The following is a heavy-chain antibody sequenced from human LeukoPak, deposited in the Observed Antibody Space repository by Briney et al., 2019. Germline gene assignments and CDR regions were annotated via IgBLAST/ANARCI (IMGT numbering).Heavy chain of an antibody. V-gene: IGHV1-18*01. CDR3: ARVSARPSEYYFDY. D-gene: IGHD6-6*01. CDR1: GYTFTSYG. CDR2: ISAYSGNT. Sequence: EASVKVSCKASGYTFTSYGISWVRQAPGQGLEWMGWISAYSGNTNYAQKLQGRVTMTTDTSTSTAYMELRSLRSDDTAVYYCARVSARPSEYYFDYWGQGTLVTVSS. J-gene: IGHJ4*02.